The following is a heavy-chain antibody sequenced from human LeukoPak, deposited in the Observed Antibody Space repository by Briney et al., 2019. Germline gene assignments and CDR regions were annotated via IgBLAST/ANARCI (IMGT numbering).Heavy chain of an antibody. CDR3: AHMPPRFLEWYDAFDI. CDR2: IYWNDDK. J-gene: IGHJ3*02. D-gene: IGHD3-3*01. Sequence: SGPTLVNPTQTLTLTCTFSGFSLSTSGVGVGWIRQPPGKALEWLALIYWNDDKRYSPSLKSRLTITKDTSKNQVVLTMTNMDPVDTATYYCAHMPPRFLEWYDAFDIWGQGTMVTVSS. CDR1: GFSLSTSGVG. V-gene: IGHV2-5*01.